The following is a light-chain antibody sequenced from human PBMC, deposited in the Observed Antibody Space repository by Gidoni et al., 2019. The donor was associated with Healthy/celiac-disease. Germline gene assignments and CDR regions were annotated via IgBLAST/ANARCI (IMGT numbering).Light chain of an antibody. CDR1: QSVSSSY. CDR2: GAS. CDR3: QQYGSSPPYT. V-gene: IGKV3-20*01. Sequence: ESVSTQSPGTLSVSPGERATLSCRASQSVSSSYLAWYQQKPGQAPRLLIYGASSRATGIPDRFSGSGSGTDFTLTISRLEPEDFAVYYCQQYGSSPPYTFXXXTKLEIK. J-gene: IGKJ2*01.